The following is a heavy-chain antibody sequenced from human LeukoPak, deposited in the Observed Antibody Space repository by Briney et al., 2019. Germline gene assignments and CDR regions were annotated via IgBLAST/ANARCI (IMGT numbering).Heavy chain of an antibody. CDR2: IYHSGGT. J-gene: IGHJ4*02. D-gene: IGHD5-18*01. CDR3: ARDLGYSYGLGLDY. Sequence: SGTLSLTCAVSGGSISSNNWWSWVRQPPGQGLEWIGEIYHSGGTNYNPSLKSRVTISLDKSKNQFSLKLNSVTAADTAVYYCARDLGYSYGLGLDYWGQGTLVTVSS. V-gene: IGHV4-4*02. CDR1: GGSISSNNW.